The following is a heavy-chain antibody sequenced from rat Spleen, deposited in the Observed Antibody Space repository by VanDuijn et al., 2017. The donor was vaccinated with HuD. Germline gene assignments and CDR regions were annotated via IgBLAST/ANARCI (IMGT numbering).Heavy chain of an antibody. V-gene: IGHV5-36*01. Sequence: EVRLVESGGGLVQPGRSLKLSCAASGFTFDDYGMAWVRQAPKNGLEWVASITWGGSNTFYTDNVKGRFTISRNNAKNALYLQMSNLRSEDTAIYYCAREDAGINHWGQGVMVTVSS. CDR3: AREDAGINH. J-gene: IGHJ2*01. D-gene: IGHD1-4*01. CDR1: GFTFDDYG. CDR2: ITWGGSNT.